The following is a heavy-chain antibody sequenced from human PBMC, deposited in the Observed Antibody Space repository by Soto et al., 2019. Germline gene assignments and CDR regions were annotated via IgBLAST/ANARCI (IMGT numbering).Heavy chain of an antibody. CDR3: AKGIPVRGVIIGNAFDI. Sequence: EVQLLESGGGLVQPGGSLRLSCAASGFTFSSYAMSWVRQAPGKGLEWVSAISGSGGSTYYADSVKGRFTISRDNSKNTLYLQMNSRRAEDTAVYYCAKGIPVRGVIIGNAFDIGGQGKMVTVSS. CDR2: ISGSGGST. J-gene: IGHJ3*02. V-gene: IGHV3-23*01. CDR1: GFTFSSYA. D-gene: IGHD3-10*01.